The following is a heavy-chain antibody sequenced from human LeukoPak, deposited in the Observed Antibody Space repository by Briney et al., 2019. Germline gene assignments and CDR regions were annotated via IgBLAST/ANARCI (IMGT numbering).Heavy chain of an antibody. J-gene: IGHJ4*02. CDR1: GYTLTELS. CDR2: IWYDGSNK. V-gene: IGHV3-33*01. CDR3: AREGPRGNSQFDY. D-gene: IGHD2/OR15-2a*01. Sequence: SCKVSGYTLTELSMHWVRQAPGKGLEWVALIWYDGSNKYYADSVKGRLTISRDNSKNTLYLQMNSLRAEDTAVYYCAREGPRGNSQFDYWGQGTLVTVSS.